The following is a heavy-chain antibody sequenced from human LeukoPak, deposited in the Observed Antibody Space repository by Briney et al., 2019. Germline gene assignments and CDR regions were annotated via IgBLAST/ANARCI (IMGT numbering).Heavy chain of an antibody. V-gene: IGHV3-21*01. Sequence: GGSLRLSCAASGFTFSSHTMNWVRQAPGKGLEWVSCISSSSSYISYADSVKGRFTISRDNAKNSLFLQMDSLSAEDTAVYYCAREDYSNLDYNYYMDVWGKGTTVTVSS. D-gene: IGHD4-11*01. CDR1: GFTFSSHT. J-gene: IGHJ6*03. CDR2: ISSSSSYI. CDR3: AREDYSNLDYNYYMDV.